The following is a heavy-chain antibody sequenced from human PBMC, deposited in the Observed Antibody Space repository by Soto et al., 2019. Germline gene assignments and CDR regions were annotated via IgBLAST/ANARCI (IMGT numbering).Heavy chain of an antibody. D-gene: IGHD5-18*01. CDR3: ARDQIGYGRFDY. CDR1: GFTFTSYV. Sequence: GGTLRLPGAASGFTFTSYVMNWVRQAPGKGLQWVSPINGRVTTYYTLSVECRFTISRDNSKNTVYLQINSLRPEATAMYYSARDQIGYGRFDYWGQGTQVTVSS. CDR2: INGRVTT. J-gene: IGHJ4*02. V-gene: IGHV3-23*01.